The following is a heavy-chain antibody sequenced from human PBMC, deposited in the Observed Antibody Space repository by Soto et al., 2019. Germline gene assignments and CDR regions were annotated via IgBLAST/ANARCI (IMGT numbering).Heavy chain of an antibody. V-gene: IGHV3-23*01. CDR1: GFTFSSYA. J-gene: IGHJ5*02. D-gene: IGHD2-15*01. CDR2: ISGSGGST. CDR3: AKGAFIVVVVAATNWFDP. Sequence: EVQLLESGGGLVQPGGSLRLSCAASGFTFSSYAMSWVRQAPGKGLEWVSAISGSGGSTYYADSVKGRFTISRDNSKNTLYLQMNSLRAEDTAVYYGAKGAFIVVVVAATNWFDPWGQGTLVTVSS.